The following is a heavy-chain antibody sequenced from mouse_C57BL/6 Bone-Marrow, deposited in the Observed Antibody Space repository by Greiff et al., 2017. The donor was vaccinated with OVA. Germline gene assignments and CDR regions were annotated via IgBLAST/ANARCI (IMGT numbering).Heavy chain of an antibody. Sequence: QVQLQQSGAELARPGASVKLSCKASGYTFTSYGISWVKQRTGQGLEWIGEIYPRSGNTYYNEKFKGKATLTADKSSSTAYMELRSLTSEDSAVYFCARGDYYGSREPYWGQGTLVTVSA. V-gene: IGHV1-81*01. D-gene: IGHD1-1*01. CDR3: ARGDYYGSREPY. CDR1: GYTFTSYG. J-gene: IGHJ3*01. CDR2: IYPRSGNT.